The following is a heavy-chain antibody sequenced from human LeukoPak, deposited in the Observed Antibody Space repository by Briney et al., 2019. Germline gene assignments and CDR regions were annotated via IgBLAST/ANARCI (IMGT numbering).Heavy chain of an antibody. CDR1: GGSISSSNYY. CDR3: ARDPQVYDFDSSGDY. J-gene: IGHJ4*02. CDR2: IYYTGSA. D-gene: IGHD3-22*01. V-gene: IGHV4-39*07. Sequence: SETLSLTCTVSGGSISSSNYYWGWIRQPPGKGLEWIGNIYYTGSASYNPSLKSRVTISVDTSKNQFSLKLNSVTAADTAVYYCARDPQVYDFDSSGDYWGQGTLVTVSS.